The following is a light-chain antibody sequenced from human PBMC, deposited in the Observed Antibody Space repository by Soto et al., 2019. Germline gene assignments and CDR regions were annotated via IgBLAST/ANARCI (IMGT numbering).Light chain of an antibody. CDR1: SSNIGTNY. CDR3: AAWDASLSGPYVV. J-gene: IGLJ2*01. Sequence: QSVLTQPPSASGTPGQRVTISCSGSSSNIGTNYVYWYQQLPGTAPKLLIYRNNQRPSGVPYRFSGSKSGTSASLAISGLQSEDEAEYYCAAWDASLSGPYVVFGGGTKVTVL. CDR2: RNN. V-gene: IGLV1-47*01.